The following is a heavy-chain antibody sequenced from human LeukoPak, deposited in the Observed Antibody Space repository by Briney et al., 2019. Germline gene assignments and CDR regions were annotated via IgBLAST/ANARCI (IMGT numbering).Heavy chain of an antibody. CDR1: GFTFSSYA. J-gene: IGHJ3*01. CDR2: ISSNGGST. CDR3: ARDSGHFTRGPSVFDL. Sequence: QPGGSLRLSCSASGFTFSSYAMHWVRQAPGKGLEYVSAISSNGGSTYYADSVKGRFTISRDNSKNTLYLQMSSLRAEDTAVYYCARDSGHFTRGPSVFDLCGQGTMVTVSS. V-gene: IGHV3-64D*06. D-gene: IGHD3-10*01.